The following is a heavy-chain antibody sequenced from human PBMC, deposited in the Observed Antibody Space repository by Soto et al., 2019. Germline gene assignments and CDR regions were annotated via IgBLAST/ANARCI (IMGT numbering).Heavy chain of an antibody. CDR1: GFTFSDYY. V-gene: IGHV3-11*01. D-gene: IGHD3-3*01. CDR3: ARGSYYDFWCGYYSDYYYYYMDV. J-gene: IGHJ6*03. Sequence: GGSLRLSCAASGFTFSDYYMSWIRQAPGKGLEWVSYISSSGSTIYYADSVKGRFTISRDNAKNSLYLQMNSLRAEDTAVYYCARGSYYDFWCGYYSDYYYYYMDVWGKGTTVTVSS. CDR2: ISSSGSTI.